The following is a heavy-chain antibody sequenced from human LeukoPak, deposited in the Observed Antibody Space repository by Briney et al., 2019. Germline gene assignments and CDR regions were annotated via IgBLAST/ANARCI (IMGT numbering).Heavy chain of an antibody. V-gene: IGHV5-51*01. CDR1: SKSVTSVW. Sequence: GQSLKISCKGPSKSVTSVWIGGARQMPGKGLEWMGIVFPGDSGTRYSPSFQGQVTVSADKSISTAYLQWSSLKASHTAMFYCTRHTDIYASPEYCGQGTLVTVSS. CDR2: VFPGDSGT. J-gene: IGHJ4*02. CDR3: TRHTDIYASPEY. D-gene: IGHD3-10*01.